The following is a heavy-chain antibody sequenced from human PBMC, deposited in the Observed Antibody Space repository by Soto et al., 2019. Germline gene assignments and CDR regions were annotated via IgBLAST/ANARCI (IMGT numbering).Heavy chain of an antibody. CDR2: IWYDGSNK. Sequence: QVQLVESGGGVVQPGRSLRLSCAASGFTFSSYGMHWVRQAPGKGLEWVAVIWYDGSNKYYADSVKGRFTISRDNSKNTLYLQMNSLRAEDTAVYYCARDLELGIAFRSSLDYWGQGTLVTVSS. CDR1: GFTFSSYG. D-gene: IGHD7-27*01. V-gene: IGHV3-33*01. J-gene: IGHJ4*02. CDR3: ARDLELGIAFRSSLDY.